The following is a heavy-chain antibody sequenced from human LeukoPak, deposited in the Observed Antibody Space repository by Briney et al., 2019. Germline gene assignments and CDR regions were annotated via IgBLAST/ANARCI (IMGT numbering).Heavy chain of an antibody. CDR3: ANLLGYCSGGSCYSDDY. CDR1: GGTFSSYA. CDR2: IIPILGIA. D-gene: IGHD2-15*01. Sequence: SVKVSCKASGGTFSSYAISWVRQAPGQGLEWMGRIIPILGIANYAQKFQGRVTITADKSTSTAYMELSSLRSEDTAVYYCANLLGYCSGGSCYSDDYWGQGTLVTVSS. J-gene: IGHJ4*02. V-gene: IGHV1-69*04.